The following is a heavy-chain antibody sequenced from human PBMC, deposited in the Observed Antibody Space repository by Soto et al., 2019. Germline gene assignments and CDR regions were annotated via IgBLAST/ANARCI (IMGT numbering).Heavy chain of an antibody. D-gene: IGHD2-15*01. Sequence: QVQLVESGGGVIQPGRSLRLSCAASGFTFSNYDMHWVRQAPGKGLEWVAVISYDGSKKYYADSVRGRFTISRDNSKNTLYLQMNSLRADDTAVYYCAKAAATYYCSGGYCYNYYFDSWGQGTLVTVSS. CDR2: ISYDGSKK. J-gene: IGHJ4*02. CDR3: AKAAATYYCSGGYCYNYYFDS. CDR1: GFTFSNYD. V-gene: IGHV3-30*18.